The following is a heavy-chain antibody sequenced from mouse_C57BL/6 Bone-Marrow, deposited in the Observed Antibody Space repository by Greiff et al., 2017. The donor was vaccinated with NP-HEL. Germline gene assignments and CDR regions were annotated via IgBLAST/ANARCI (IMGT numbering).Heavy chain of an antibody. D-gene: IGHD2-1*01. Sequence: VKVVESGPGLVAPSQSLSITCTVSGFSLTSYGVDWVRQSPGKGLEWLGVIWGVGSTNYNSALKSRLSISKDNSKSQVFLKMNSLQTDDTAMYYCASGGGNYGSWFAYWGQGTLVTVSA. CDR3: ASGGGNYGSWFAY. CDR2: IWGVGST. J-gene: IGHJ3*01. CDR1: GFSLTSYG. V-gene: IGHV2-6*01.